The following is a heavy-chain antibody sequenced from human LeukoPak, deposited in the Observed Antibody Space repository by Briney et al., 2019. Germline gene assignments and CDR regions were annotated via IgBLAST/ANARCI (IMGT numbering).Heavy chain of an antibody. J-gene: IGHJ4*02. CDR2: ISYTGTT. CDR1: GGSINGYS. CDR3: ARLGGNCNSPGRDY. V-gene: IGHV4-59*08. Sequence: PSETLSLTCSVSGGSINGYSWTWIRQPPGMRLEWVGHISYTGTTNYNPSLTTRVAISVDTSKNQFSLKLTSVTAADTGMYFCARLGGNCNSPGRDYWGQGTLVTVSS. D-gene: IGHD2/OR15-2a*01.